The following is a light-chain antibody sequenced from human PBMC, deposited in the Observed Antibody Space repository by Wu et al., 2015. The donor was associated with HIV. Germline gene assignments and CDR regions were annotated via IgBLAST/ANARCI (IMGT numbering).Light chain of an antibody. V-gene: IGKV3-11*01. Sequence: EIVLTQSPATLSLSSGETATLSCRASRSVSGTLAWYQQKPGQALRLLIYDASNRATGVPARFSGSGSFTDFTLTISSLEPEDVATYYCQKYNTAPWTFGQGTKVEIK. CDR1: RSVSGT. J-gene: IGKJ1*01. CDR3: QKYNTAPWT. CDR2: DAS.